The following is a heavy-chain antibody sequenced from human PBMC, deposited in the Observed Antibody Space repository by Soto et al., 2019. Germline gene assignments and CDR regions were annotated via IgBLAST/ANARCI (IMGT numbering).Heavy chain of an antibody. CDR1: RFAFSSYA. J-gene: IGHJ2*01. CDR2: ISYDGGYE. D-gene: IGHD4-17*01. CDR3: SRGTTVTPWRYLDL. V-gene: IGHV3-30*03. Sequence: QEQLVESGGGVVQPGKSLRLSCAASRFAFSSYAMHWVRQAPGKGLEWVAVISYDGGYENYADSVKGRFTVSRDNSKNNLWLQMNSLRPEDTAIDDCSRGTTVTPWRYLDLWGQGTLVTVSS.